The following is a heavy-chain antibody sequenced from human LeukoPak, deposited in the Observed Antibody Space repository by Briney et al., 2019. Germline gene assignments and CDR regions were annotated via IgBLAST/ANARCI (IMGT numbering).Heavy chain of an antibody. Sequence: LRLSCAASGFTFDNYAIHWVRQAPGKGLEWIGYIYYSGSTNYNPSLKSRVTISVDTSKNQFSLKLSSVTAADTAVYYCARDNWNYGSSMDVWGQGTTVTVSS. D-gene: IGHD1-7*01. CDR1: GFTFDNYA. CDR3: ARDNWNYGSSMDV. J-gene: IGHJ6*02. CDR2: IYYSGST. V-gene: IGHV4-59*01.